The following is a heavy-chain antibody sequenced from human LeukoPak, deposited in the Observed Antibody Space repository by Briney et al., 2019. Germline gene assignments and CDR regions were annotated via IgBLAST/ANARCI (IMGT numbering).Heavy chain of an antibody. CDR2: INAGNGNT. Sequence: ASVKVSCKASGYTFTSYAMHWVRQAPGQRLEWMGWINAGNGNTKYSQKFQGRVTITRDTSASTAYMELSRLRSEDTAVYYCARDPGRINWFDPWGQGTLVTVSS. D-gene: IGHD2/OR15-2a*01. J-gene: IGHJ5*02. V-gene: IGHV1-3*01. CDR3: ARDPGRINWFDP. CDR1: GYTFTSYA.